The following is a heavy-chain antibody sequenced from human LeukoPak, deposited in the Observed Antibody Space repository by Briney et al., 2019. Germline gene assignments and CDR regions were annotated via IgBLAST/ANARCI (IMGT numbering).Heavy chain of an antibody. CDR2: IYYSGST. D-gene: IGHD3-22*01. J-gene: IGHJ4*02. Sequence: SETLSLTCTVSGGSISSSSYYWGWIRQPPGTGLEWIGSIYYSGSTYYNPSLKSRVTISVDTSKNQLSLKLSSVTAANTAVYYYAKLYDSSGYFDYWGQGTLVTVSS. CDR3: AKLYDSSGYFDY. V-gene: IGHV4-39*01. CDR1: GGSISSSSYY.